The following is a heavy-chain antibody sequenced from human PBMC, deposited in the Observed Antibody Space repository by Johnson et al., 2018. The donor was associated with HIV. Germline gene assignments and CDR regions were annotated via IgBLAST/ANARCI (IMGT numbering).Heavy chain of an antibody. Sequence: VHLVESGGGVVQPGRSLTLSCAPSGFAFSTYAMHWVRQAPGKGLEWVAVISYDGSNKYFADSVKGRFTISRDNSKNTLYLQMKSLRGEDTAVYSCARGRSSSSTAAFDIWGQGTMVTVSS. V-gene: IGHV3-30*04. CDR1: GFAFSTYA. CDR3: ARGRSSSSTAAFDI. D-gene: IGHD6-6*01. CDR2: ISYDGSNK. J-gene: IGHJ3*02.